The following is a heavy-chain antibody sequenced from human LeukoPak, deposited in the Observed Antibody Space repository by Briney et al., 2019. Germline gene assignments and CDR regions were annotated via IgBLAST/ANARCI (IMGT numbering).Heavy chain of an antibody. Sequence: ASVKVSCKASGGTFSSYAISWVRQAPGQGLEWMGWMDPNSGNTGYAQKFQGRVTITRNTSISTAYMELSSLRSDDTAVYYCARFLLAARRGNWFDPWGQGTLVTVSS. V-gene: IGHV1-8*03. CDR1: GGTFSSYA. J-gene: IGHJ5*02. CDR3: ARFLLAARRGNWFDP. D-gene: IGHD6-6*01. CDR2: MDPNSGNT.